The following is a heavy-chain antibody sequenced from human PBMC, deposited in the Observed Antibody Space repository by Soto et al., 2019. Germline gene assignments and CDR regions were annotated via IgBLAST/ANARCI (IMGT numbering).Heavy chain of an antibody. J-gene: IGHJ4*02. CDR3: ASAGSVNEYMWETHF. V-gene: IGHV3-74*01. D-gene: IGHD1-26*01. CDR1: GFTFSSYW. Sequence: PGGSLRLSCAASGFTFSSYWMHWVRQAPGKGLVWVSRINSDGSSTSYADSVKGRFTISRDNAKNTLYLQMNSLRAEDTAIYYCASAGSVNEYMWETHFWGQGTPVTVSS. CDR2: INSDGSST.